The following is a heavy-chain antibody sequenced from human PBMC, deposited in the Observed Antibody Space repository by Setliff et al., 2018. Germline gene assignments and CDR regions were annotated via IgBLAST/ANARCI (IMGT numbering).Heavy chain of an antibody. D-gene: IGHD7-27*01. Sequence: GGSLRLSCAASVFTFSFYGMHWVRQAPGKGLEWVAFIWYDGSNKYHADYVKGRFTISRDNSKNTLYLQMNSLRVEDTAVYYCVRDLHWGFDYWGLGTLVTVSS. CDR2: IWYDGSNK. CDR3: VRDLHWGFDY. V-gene: IGHV3-30*02. J-gene: IGHJ4*02. CDR1: VFTFSFYG.